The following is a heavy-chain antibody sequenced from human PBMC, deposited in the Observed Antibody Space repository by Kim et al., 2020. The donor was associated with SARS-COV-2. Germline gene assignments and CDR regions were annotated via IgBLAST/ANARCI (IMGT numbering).Heavy chain of an antibody. CDR3: ARDRGSGNFRPGALDY. CDR2: IPYDGSDK. V-gene: IGHV3-30*04. D-gene: IGHD3-10*01. J-gene: IGHJ4*02. CDR1: GFSFTSFA. Sequence: GGSLRLSCAASGFSFTSFALHWVRQAPGKGLEWVAFIPYDGSDKFYADSVRGRFTISKDISNNTVLLPMNNLRHEDTAVYYCARDRGSGNFRPGALDYWGQGTIVTVSS.